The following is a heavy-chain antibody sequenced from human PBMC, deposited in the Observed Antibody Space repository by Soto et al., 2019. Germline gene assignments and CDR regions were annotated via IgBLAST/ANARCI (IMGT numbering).Heavy chain of an antibody. CDR1: GGSISSGGYS. J-gene: IGHJ4*02. CDR2: IYHSGST. CDR3: ARGLRYTSSWYPDY. V-gene: IGHV4-30-2*01. Sequence: KASETLSLTCAVSGGSISSGGYSWSWIRQPPGKGLEWIGYIYHSGSTYYNPPLKSRVTISVDRSKNQFSLKLSSVTAADTAVYYCARGLRYTSSWYPDYWGQGTLVTVSS. D-gene: IGHD6-13*01.